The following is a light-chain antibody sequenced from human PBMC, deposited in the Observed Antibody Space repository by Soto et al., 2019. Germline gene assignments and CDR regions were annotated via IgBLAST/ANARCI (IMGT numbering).Light chain of an antibody. CDR3: QQFHISRT. CDR2: GAS. J-gene: IGKJ1*01. Sequence: EIVLTHSPGTLSLSPGERATLSCRASQSLNARYLAWYQVKPGQAPRLLFYGASSRATGIPDRFIGSGSGTDFTLTITGLEPEDFAVYYCQQFHISRTFGQGTKVDNK. V-gene: IGKV3-20*01. CDR1: QSLNARY.